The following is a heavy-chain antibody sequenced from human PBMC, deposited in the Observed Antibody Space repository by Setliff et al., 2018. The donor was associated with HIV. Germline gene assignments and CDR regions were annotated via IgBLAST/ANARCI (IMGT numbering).Heavy chain of an antibody. Sequence: SVKVSCKASGGTFSGYAISWVRQAPGQGLELMGGIIPILGTANYAQKFQGRATITADESTSTAYMELSSLRSEDTAVYYCARGEKRFLEWLPLDYYYYYYMDVWGKGITVTVSS. D-gene: IGHD3-3*01. V-gene: IGHV1-69*13. CDR3: ARGEKRFLEWLPLDYYYYYYMDV. CDR1: GGTFSGYA. CDR2: IIPILGTA. J-gene: IGHJ6*03.